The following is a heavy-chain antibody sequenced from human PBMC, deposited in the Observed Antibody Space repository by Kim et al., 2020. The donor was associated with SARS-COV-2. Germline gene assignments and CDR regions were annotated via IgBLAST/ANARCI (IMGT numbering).Heavy chain of an antibody. CDR3: ARDSMGGMDV. V-gene: IGHV3-21*01. D-gene: IGHD2-2*01. J-gene: IGHJ6*02. Sequence: YSADSVQSRFTNCRHNAQNSLYLQMNSLRAEGTAVYYCARDSMGGMDVWGQGTTVTVSS.